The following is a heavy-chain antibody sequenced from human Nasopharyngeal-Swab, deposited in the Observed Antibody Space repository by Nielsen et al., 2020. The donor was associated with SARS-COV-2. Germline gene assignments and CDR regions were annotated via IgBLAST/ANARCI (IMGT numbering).Heavy chain of an antibody. CDR1: GGSISSYY. J-gene: IGHJ6*03. D-gene: IGHD4-11*01. Sequence: ESLRLSCTVSGGSISSYYWSWIRQPPGKGLEWIGYIYYSGSTNYNPSLKSRVTISVDTSKNQFSLKLSSVTAADTAVYYCARGLHPTYYYYYMDVWGKGTTVTVSS. CDR3: ARGLHPTYYYYYMDV. V-gene: IGHV4-59*01. CDR2: IYYSGST.